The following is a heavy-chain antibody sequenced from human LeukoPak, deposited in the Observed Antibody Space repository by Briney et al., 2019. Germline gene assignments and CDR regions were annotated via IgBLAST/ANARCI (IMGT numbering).Heavy chain of an antibody. Sequence: PGGSLRLSCAASGFTFSSSWMHWVRQAPGKGPMWVSRINSDGSNTFSADSVKGRFTISRENAKNSLYLQMNDLRAGDTAVYYCASGAEGWNYWGQGTLVTVSS. CDR1: GFTFSSSW. J-gene: IGHJ4*02. CDR2: INSDGSNT. D-gene: IGHD2-15*01. V-gene: IGHV3-74*01. CDR3: ASGAEGWNY.